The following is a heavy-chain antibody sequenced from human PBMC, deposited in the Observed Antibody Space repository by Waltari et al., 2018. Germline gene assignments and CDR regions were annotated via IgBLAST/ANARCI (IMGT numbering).Heavy chain of an antibody. CDR3: ARDSSGWWYFDL. V-gene: IGHV4-39*07. CDR2: IYYSGST. CDR1: GGSISSSSYY. J-gene: IGHJ2*01. Sequence: QLQLQESGPGLVKPSETLSLTCTVSGGSISSSSYYWGWIRQPPGNGLEWIGSIYYSGSTYYNPSLKSRVTISVDTSKNQFSLKLSSVTAADTAVYYCARDSSGWWYFDLWGRGTLVTVSS. D-gene: IGHD6-19*01.